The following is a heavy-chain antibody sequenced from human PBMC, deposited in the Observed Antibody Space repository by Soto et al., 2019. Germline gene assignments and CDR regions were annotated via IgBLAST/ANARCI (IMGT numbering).Heavy chain of an antibody. D-gene: IGHD6-13*01. Sequence: GGSLRLSCAASGFTFSSYGMHWVRQAPGKGLEWVAVISYDGSNKYYADSAKGRFTISRDNSKNTLYLQMSSLRAEDTAVYYCAKERVFVAAAVNYYYYGMDVWGQGTTVTVSS. CDR3: AKERVFVAAAVNYYYYGMDV. V-gene: IGHV3-30*18. J-gene: IGHJ6*02. CDR1: GFTFSSYG. CDR2: ISYDGSNK.